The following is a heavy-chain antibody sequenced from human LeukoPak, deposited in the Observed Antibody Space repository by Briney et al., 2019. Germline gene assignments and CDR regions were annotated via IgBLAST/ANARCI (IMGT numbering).Heavy chain of an antibody. J-gene: IGHJ4*02. CDR1: GYTFTGYY. CDR2: INPNSGGT. CDR3: ASVTAAAGTRFDY. Sequence: ASVKVSCKASGYTFTGYYMHRVRQAPGQGLEWMGWINPNSGGTNYAQKFQGRVTMTRDTSISTAYMELSRLRSDDTAVYYCASVTAAAGTRFDYWGQGTLVTVSS. D-gene: IGHD6-13*01. V-gene: IGHV1-2*02.